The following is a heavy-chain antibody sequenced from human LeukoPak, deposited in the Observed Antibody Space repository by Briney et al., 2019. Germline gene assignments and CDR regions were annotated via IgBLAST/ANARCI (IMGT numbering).Heavy chain of an antibody. CDR2: IKQDGSQS. Sequence: PGGSMSLSCAASRFIFSNVWMSWVRQAPGKGLEWVANIKQDGSQSYYVDSVQGRFTISRDTARNSRHLQSNSLRAEDTAMYYCAIEGSGRSLAPWGQGTLVTVSS. CDR3: AIEGSGRSLAP. J-gene: IGHJ5*02. CDR1: RFIFSNVW. V-gene: IGHV3-7*01. D-gene: IGHD3-3*01.